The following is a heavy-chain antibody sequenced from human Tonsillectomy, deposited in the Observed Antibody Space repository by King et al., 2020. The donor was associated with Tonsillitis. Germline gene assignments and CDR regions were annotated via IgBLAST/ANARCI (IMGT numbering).Heavy chain of an antibody. D-gene: IGHD2-2*01. CDR1: GGSISSYY. J-gene: IGHJ3*02. V-gene: IGHV4-59*01. CDR2: VYYSGNT. CDR3: ANISCITTNCRGDAFDI. Sequence: LQLQESGPGLVKPSETLSLTCTVSGGSISSYYWSWIRQPPGKGLDWIGYVYYSGNTKYNPSLNSRVSMSIDTSKNQFSLKLSSLTAADTAVYYCANISCITTNCRGDAFDIWGQGTMVTVPS.